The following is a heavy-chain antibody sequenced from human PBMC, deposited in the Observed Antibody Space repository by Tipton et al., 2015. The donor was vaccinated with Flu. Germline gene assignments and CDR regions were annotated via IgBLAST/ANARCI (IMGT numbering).Heavy chain of an antibody. Sequence: QLVQSGGGLIRPGGSLRLSCVVSGFTVSTSYMSWVCQPPGKGLEWVSIVYDDGSTYYADSVEGRFTISRDNSKNILYLKMNSLRADDTAVYFWARDEGGTYPDWGQGTLVTVSS. CDR1: GFTVSTSY. J-gene: IGHJ4*02. D-gene: IGHD1-14*01. V-gene: IGHV3-53*01. CDR2: VYDDGST. CDR3: ARDEGGTYPD.